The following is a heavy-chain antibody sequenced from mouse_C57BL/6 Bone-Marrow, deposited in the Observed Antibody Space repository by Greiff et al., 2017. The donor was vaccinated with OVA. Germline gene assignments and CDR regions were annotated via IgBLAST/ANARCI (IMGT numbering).Heavy chain of an antibody. CDR1: GYTFTSYW. V-gene: IGHV1-55*01. CDR2: IYPGSGST. CDR3: ARRGVGHAMDY. Sequence: QVHVKQSGAELARPGASVKMSCKASGYTFTSYWITWVKQRPGQGLEWIGDIYPGSGSTNYNEKFKSKATLTVDTSSSTAYMQLSSLTSEDSAVYYCARRGVGHAMDYWGQGTSVTVSS. D-gene: IGHD1-1*01. J-gene: IGHJ4*01.